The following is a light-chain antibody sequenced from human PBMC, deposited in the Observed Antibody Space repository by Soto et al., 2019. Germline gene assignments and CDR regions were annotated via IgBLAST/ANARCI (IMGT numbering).Light chain of an antibody. CDR2: AAS. J-gene: IGKJ5*01. V-gene: IGKV1-17*03. CDR3: LQHDSFPPT. CDR1: QDIGNH. Sequence: DIQTTQSLYAMSASVGYRFTISGRESQDIGNHLAWFQQKPGKVHQRLIYAASSLQTGVTSRFSGSGSGTDFTLTIKSLQPEDFATYYCLQHDSFPPTLGKGQRLEIK.